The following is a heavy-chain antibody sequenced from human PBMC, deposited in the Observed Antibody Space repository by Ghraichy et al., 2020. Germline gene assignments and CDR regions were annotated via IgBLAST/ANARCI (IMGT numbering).Heavy chain of an antibody. CDR1: GGSFSGYY. J-gene: IGHJ3*02. D-gene: IGHD3-3*01. Sequence: SETLSLTCAVYGGSFSGYYWSWIRQPPGKGLEWIGEINHSGSTNYNPSLKSRVTISVDTSKNQFSLKLSSVTAADTAVYYCARVFFDAFDIWGQGTMVTVSS. V-gene: IGHV4-34*01. CDR2: INHSGST. CDR3: ARVFFDAFDI.